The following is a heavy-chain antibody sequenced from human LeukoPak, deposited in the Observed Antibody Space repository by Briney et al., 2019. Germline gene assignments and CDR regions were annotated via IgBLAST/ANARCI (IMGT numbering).Heavy chain of an antibody. CDR2: ISGSGGST. CDR3: ARDRRVEVPAAEGY. V-gene: IGHV3-23*01. CDR1: GFTFSSYA. D-gene: IGHD2-2*01. Sequence: GGSLRLSCAASGFTFSSYAMSWVRQAPGKGLEWVSAISGSGGSTYYADSVKGRFTISRDNAKNSLYLQMNSLRAEDTAVYYCARDRRVEVPAAEGYWGQGTLVTVSS. J-gene: IGHJ4*02.